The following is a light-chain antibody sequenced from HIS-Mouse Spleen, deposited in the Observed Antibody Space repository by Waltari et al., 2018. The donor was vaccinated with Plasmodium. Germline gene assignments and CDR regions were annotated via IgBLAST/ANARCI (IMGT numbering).Light chain of an antibody. V-gene: IGLV3-10*01. CDR1: ALPKKY. CDR3: YSTDSSGNHRV. Sequence: SYELTQPPSVSVSPGQTARITCSGDALPKKYAYWYQQKSGQAPVLVICEDSKRPTGIPVRCAGASSGTMATLTISGAQVEDEADYYCYSTDSSGNHRVFGGGTKLTVL. CDR2: EDS. J-gene: IGLJ3*02.